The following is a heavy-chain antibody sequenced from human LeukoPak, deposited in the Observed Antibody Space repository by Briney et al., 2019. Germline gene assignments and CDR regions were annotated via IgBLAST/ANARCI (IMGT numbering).Heavy chain of an antibody. D-gene: IGHD6-19*01. CDR2: MNPNSGNT. Sequence: ASVKVSFKSSGYTFTKYDINWVRQAPGQGLEWMGWMNPNSGNTGYAQKFQGRVTITRNTSISTAYMELSSLRSEDTAVYYCARGSGWYPADYVYYYYYYGMDVWGQGTTVTVSS. V-gene: IGHV1-8*03. CDR3: ARGSGWYPADYVYYYYYYGMDV. CDR1: GYTFTKYD. J-gene: IGHJ6*02.